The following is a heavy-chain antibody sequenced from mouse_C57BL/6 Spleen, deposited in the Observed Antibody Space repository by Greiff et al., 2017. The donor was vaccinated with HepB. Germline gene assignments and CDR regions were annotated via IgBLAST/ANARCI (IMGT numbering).Heavy chain of an antibody. CDR2: IWSGGST. V-gene: IGHV2-2*01. Sequence: QVHVKQSGPGLVQPSQSLSITCTVSGFSLTSYGVHWVRQSPGKGLEWLGVIWSGGSTDYNAAFISRLSISKDNSKSQVFFKMNSLQADDTAIYYCARGRDYDLWYFDVWGTGTTVTVSS. D-gene: IGHD2-4*01. CDR1: GFSLTSYG. CDR3: ARGRDYDLWYFDV. J-gene: IGHJ1*03.